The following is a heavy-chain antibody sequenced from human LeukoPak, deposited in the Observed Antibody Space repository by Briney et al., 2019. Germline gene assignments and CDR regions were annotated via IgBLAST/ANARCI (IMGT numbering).Heavy chain of an antibody. D-gene: IGHD6-6*01. CDR1: GGTFNSYA. CDR3: ARDTYSSIAARPHDY. V-gene: IGHV1-69*04. J-gene: IGHJ4*02. Sequence: ASVKVSCKASGGTFNSYAISWVRQAPGQGLEWMGRIIPILGIANYAQKFQGRVTITADKSTSTAYMELSSLRSEDTAVYYCARDTYSSIAARPHDYWGQGTLVTVSS. CDR2: IIPILGIA.